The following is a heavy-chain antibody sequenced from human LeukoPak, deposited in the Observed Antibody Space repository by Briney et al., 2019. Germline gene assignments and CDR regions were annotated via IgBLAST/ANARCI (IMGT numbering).Heavy chain of an antibody. Sequence: GASLKVSCKASGYTFTGYYMHWVRQAPGQGLEWMGWINPNSGGTNYAHKFQGRVTMTRDTSISTAYMELSRLRSDDTAVYYCASLGSPPAEFDYWGRGTLVTVSS. V-gene: IGHV1-2*02. J-gene: IGHJ4*02. CDR3: ASLGSPPAEFDY. CDR1: GYTFTGYY. D-gene: IGHD1-26*01. CDR2: INPNSGGT.